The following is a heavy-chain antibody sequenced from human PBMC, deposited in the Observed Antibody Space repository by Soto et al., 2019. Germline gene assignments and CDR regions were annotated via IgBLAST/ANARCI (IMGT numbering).Heavy chain of an antibody. CDR2: IGTAGDT. CDR3: ARGTTVTTYYYYYGMDV. D-gene: IGHD4-17*01. Sequence: GGSLRLSCAASGFTFSSYDMHWVRQATGKGLEWVSAIGTAGDTYYPGSVKDRFTISRENAKNSLYLQMNSLRAEDTAVYYCARGTTVTTYYYYYGMDVWGQGTTVTVSS. V-gene: IGHV3-13*01. CDR1: GFTFSSYD. J-gene: IGHJ6*02.